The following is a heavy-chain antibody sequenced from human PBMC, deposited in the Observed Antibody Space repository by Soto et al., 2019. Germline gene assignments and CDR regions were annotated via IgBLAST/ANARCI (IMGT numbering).Heavy chain of an antibody. Sequence: EVQLLESGGGLVQPGGSLRLSCVASGFSFGTYAMTWVRQVPGKGLEWVSTISGGIGSTFYADSVKGRFTISRDISKKMLFLHMNGLRGEDTGTYYYAKGSARYFDYWSRGTLVTVSS. CDR2: ISGGIGST. CDR3: AKGSARYFDY. CDR1: GFSFGTYA. J-gene: IGHJ4*02. V-gene: IGHV3-23*01.